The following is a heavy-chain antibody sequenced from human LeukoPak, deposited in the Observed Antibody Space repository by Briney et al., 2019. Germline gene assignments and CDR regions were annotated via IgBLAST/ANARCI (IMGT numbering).Heavy chain of an antibody. CDR1: GGSISNYD. CDR3: ARCRSYDSSGYCDAVDI. J-gene: IGHJ3*02. D-gene: IGHD3-22*01. Sequence: TSETLSLTCTFSGGSISNYDWTWIRQPPGKGLERIGHIYNTGNPKYNPSLQSRVTILVDKSKNQFSLNLNSVTAADTAIYYCARCRSYDSSGYCDAVDIWGQGTMVTVSS. CDR2: IYNTGNP. V-gene: IGHV4-59*01.